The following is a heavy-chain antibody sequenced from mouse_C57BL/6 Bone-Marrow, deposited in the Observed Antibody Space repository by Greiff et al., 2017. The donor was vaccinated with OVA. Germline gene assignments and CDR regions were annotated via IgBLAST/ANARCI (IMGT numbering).Heavy chain of an antibody. V-gene: IGHV1-81*01. CDR3: ARYHYGKPGFAY. CDR2: IYPRSGNT. Sequence: VKLVESGAELARPGASVKLSCKASGYTFTSYGISWVKQRTGQGLEWIGEIYPRSGNTYYNETFKGKATLTADQSSSTAYMELRSRTSKDSAFDVCARYHYGKPGFAYWGQGTLVTVSA. J-gene: IGHJ3*01. D-gene: IGHD1-1*01. CDR1: GYTFTSYG.